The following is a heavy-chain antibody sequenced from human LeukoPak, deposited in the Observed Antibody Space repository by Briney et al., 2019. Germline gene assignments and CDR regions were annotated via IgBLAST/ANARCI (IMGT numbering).Heavy chain of an antibody. D-gene: IGHD4-23*01. J-gene: IGHJ4*02. CDR1: GGSMSDFY. CDR2: YSGNT. Sequence: PSETLSLTCTVSGGSMSDFYWSWIRQSPGRGLEWIGYSGNTNYNPSLRSRVFISVDTSKKQFSLKLSPVTTADTAVYYCARVGIDYSGNIIKYYFDYWGQGTLVTVSS. V-gene: IGHV4-59*01. CDR3: ARVGIDYSGNIIKYYFDY.